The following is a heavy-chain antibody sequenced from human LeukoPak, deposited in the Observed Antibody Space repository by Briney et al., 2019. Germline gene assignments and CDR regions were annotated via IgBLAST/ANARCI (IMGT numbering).Heavy chain of an antibody. CDR3: AREAGGELLPPNGYFDY. Sequence: SGTLSLTCAVSGGSISSSNWWSWVRQPPGKGLEWIGEIYHSGSTNYNPSLKSRVTISVDKSKNQFSLKLSSVTAADTAVYYCAREAGGELLPPNGYFDYWGQGTLVTVSS. D-gene: IGHD3-16*01. V-gene: IGHV4-4*02. CDR1: GGSISSSNW. CDR2: IYHSGST. J-gene: IGHJ4*02.